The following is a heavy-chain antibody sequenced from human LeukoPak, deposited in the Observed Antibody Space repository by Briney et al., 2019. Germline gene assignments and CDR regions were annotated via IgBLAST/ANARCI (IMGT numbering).Heavy chain of an antibody. CDR3: ARGHSSSLVWVDY. J-gene: IGHJ4*02. V-gene: IGHV3-74*01. Sequence: PGGSLRLSCAASGFTFSSYWMHWVRQAPGKGPVWVSRINNDGSGTTYADSVKGRFTISRDDAKNTLYLQMNSLRAEDTAVYYCARGHSSSLVWVDYWGQGTLVTVSS. CDR1: GFTFSSYW. D-gene: IGHD6-13*01. CDR2: INNDGSGT.